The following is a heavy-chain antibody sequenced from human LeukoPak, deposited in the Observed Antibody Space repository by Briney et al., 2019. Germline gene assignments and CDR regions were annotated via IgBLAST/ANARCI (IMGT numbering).Heavy chain of an antibody. Sequence: ASVKVSCKAYGYTFMSHGISWVRQAPGQGLEWMGWISGYSSNTNYAQRLQGRVTMTTDTSTTTAYMELRSLRSDDTVVYYCARATGTWGHDGFDIWGQGTMVTVSS. D-gene: IGHD3-16*01. J-gene: IGHJ3*02. CDR1: GYTFMSHG. V-gene: IGHV1-18*01. CDR2: ISGYSSNT. CDR3: ARATGTWGHDGFDI.